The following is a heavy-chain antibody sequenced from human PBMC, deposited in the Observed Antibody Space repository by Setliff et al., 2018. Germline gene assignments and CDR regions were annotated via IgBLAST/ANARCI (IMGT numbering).Heavy chain of an antibody. D-gene: IGHD3-16*01. Sequence: ASVKVSCKASGYIFTNYHIHWVRQAPGQGLEWMGWINPYSDDTHYAQNFQGRITITMDTSISTVYMELSSLRSDDTAVYYCARKGPNSSSHVFGYWGQGTLVTVSS. CDR3: ARKGPNSSSHVFGY. J-gene: IGHJ4*02. V-gene: IGHV1-2*02. CDR1: GYIFTNYH. CDR2: INPYSDDT.